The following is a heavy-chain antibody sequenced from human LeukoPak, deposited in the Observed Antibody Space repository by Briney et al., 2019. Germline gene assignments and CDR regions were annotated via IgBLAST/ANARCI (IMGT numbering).Heavy chain of an antibody. CDR1: GFTFSSYG. Sequence: GGSLRLSCAASGFTFSSYGMHWVRQAPGKELEWVAFIRYDGSNKYYADSVKGRFTISRDNSKNTLYLQMNSLRSEDTAVYYCARATHDYSNYAGWFDPWGQGTLVTVSS. V-gene: IGHV3-30*02. J-gene: IGHJ5*02. CDR2: IRYDGSNK. D-gene: IGHD4-11*01. CDR3: ARATHDYSNYAGWFDP.